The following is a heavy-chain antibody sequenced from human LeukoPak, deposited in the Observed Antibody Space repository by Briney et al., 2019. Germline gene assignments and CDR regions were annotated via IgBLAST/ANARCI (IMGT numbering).Heavy chain of an antibody. Sequence: ASVKVSCKASGYTFTSYYMHWVRQAPGQGLEGMGIINPSGGSTSYAQKFQGRVTMTRDMSTSTVYMELSSLRSEDTAVYYCARVGLYSGYDFAVFDPWGQGTLVTVSS. V-gene: IGHV1-46*01. CDR3: ARVGLYSGYDFAVFDP. CDR2: INPSGGST. D-gene: IGHD5-12*01. J-gene: IGHJ5*02. CDR1: GYTFTSYY.